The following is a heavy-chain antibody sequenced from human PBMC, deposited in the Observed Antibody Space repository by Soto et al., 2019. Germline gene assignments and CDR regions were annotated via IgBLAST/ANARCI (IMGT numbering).Heavy chain of an antibody. CDR1: GYTFTGYY. J-gene: IGHJ4*02. Sequence: ASVKVSCKASGYTFTGYYMHWVRQAPGQGLEWMGWINPNSGGTNYAQKFQGWVTMTRDTSISTAYMELSRLRSDDTAVYYCARARGYDILTGYYGLDYWGQGALVTVSS. CDR2: INPNSGGT. D-gene: IGHD3-9*01. CDR3: ARARGYDILTGYYGLDY. V-gene: IGHV1-2*04.